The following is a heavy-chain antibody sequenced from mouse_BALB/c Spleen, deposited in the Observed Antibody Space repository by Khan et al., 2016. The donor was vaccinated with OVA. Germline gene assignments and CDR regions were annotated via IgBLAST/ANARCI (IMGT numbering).Heavy chain of an antibody. Sequence: VQLQQSGTVLARPGASVKMSCKASGYTFTSYWMHWVKQRPGQGLEWIGDIYPGNTDTNYNQKFKGKAKLTAVTSTSTAYMELSSLTNEDSAVYYCTRRNWDVAWFAYWGHGTLVTVSA. CDR1: GYTFTSYW. CDR3: TRRNWDVAWFAY. J-gene: IGHJ3*01. D-gene: IGHD4-1*01. V-gene: IGHV1-5*01. CDR2: IYPGNTDT.